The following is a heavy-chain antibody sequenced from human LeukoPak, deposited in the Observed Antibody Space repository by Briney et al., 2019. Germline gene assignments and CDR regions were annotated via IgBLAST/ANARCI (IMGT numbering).Heavy chain of an antibody. CDR3: ARDFCGGDCYSD. J-gene: IGHJ4*02. Sequence: SETLSLTCTVSGGSISSYYWSWIRQPAGKGLECIGRIYTSGSTSYNPSLKSRVTMSVDTSKNQFSLKLSSVTAADTAVYYCARDFCGGDCYSDWGQGTLVTVSS. D-gene: IGHD2-21*02. CDR1: GGSISSYY. V-gene: IGHV4-4*07. CDR2: IYTSGST.